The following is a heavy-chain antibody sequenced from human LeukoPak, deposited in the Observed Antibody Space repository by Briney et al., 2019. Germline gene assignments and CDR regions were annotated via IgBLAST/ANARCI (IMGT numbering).Heavy chain of an antibody. Sequence: PGTSLSLSCAASGFTFSSYGMHWVRQAPGERLEWVAVISYDGSNEDCADSVKGRVTISRDNSKNTLYLQMNSLRAEDTAVYYCSRDVSGSYSYFDYWGQGTLVTVSS. CDR2: ISYDGSNE. CDR3: SRDVSGSYSYFDY. V-gene: IGHV3-33*01. CDR1: GFTFSSYG. D-gene: IGHD3-10*01. J-gene: IGHJ4*02.